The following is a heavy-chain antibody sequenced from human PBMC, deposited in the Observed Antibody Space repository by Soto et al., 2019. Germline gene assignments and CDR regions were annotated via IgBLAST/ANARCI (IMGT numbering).Heavy chain of an antibody. D-gene: IGHD6-19*01. J-gene: IGHJ5*02. CDR2: ISSRSSLI. CDR3: ARERGEYDSGWYIDR. CDR1: GFSFSSHS. Sequence: QAVGSLRLSCAASGFSFSSHSFNWVRQAPGQGLEWIAYISSRSSLILYADSVRGRFVISRDNALNSLYLQMNSPRDEDTAIYYCARERGEYDSGWYIDRWGQGTPVTVSS. V-gene: IGHV3-48*02.